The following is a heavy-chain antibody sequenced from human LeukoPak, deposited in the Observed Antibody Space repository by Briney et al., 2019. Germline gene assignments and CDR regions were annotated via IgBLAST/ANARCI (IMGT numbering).Heavy chain of an antibody. CDR2: IYHSGST. J-gene: IGHJ4*02. CDR1: GGSISSGGYY. D-gene: IGHD2-2*01. Sequence: PSETLSLTCTVSGGSISSGGYYWSWIRQPPGTGLEWIGYIYHSGSTYYNPSLKSRVTISVDRSKNQFSLKLSSVTAADTAVYYCARFIAPAAVFDYWGQGTLVTVSS. CDR3: ARFIAPAAVFDY. V-gene: IGHV4-30-2*01.